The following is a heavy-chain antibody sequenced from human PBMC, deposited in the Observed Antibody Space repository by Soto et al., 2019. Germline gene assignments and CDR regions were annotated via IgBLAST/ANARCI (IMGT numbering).Heavy chain of an antibody. D-gene: IGHD2-15*01. Sequence: QVQLVESGGGVVQPGRSLRLSCAASGFTFSSYGMHWVRQAPGKGLEWVAVIWYDGSNKYYVDSVKGRFTISRDNSKNTLYLQMNSLRAEDTAVYYCATEGYSRWFDPWGQGTLVTVSS. CDR1: GFTFSSYG. CDR3: ATEGYSRWFDP. V-gene: IGHV3-33*01. J-gene: IGHJ5*02. CDR2: IWYDGSNK.